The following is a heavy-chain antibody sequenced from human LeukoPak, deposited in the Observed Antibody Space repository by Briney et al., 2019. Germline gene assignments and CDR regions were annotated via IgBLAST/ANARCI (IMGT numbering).Heavy chain of an antibody. CDR3: ARDFGYF. D-gene: IGHD3-10*01. V-gene: IGHV3-11*04. Sequence: KPGGSLRLSCAASGFTVSSNYMSWVRQAPGKGLEWVSYISSSGSIIYYSDSVKGRFTISRDNAKNSLYLQMNSLRAEDTAVYYCARDFGYFWGQGTLVTVSS. CDR1: GFTVSSNY. CDR2: ISSSGSII. J-gene: IGHJ4*02.